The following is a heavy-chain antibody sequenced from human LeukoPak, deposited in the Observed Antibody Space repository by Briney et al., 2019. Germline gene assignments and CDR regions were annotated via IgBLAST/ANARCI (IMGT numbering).Heavy chain of an antibody. CDR3: ARVTPYYYDSSGYVAGSNFDY. J-gene: IGHJ4*02. CDR2: IYYSGST. V-gene: IGHV4-59*12. D-gene: IGHD3-22*01. Sequence: SETLSLPCTASGGSISSYYWSWIRHPPGKGLEWIGYIYYSGSTNYNPSRNSRVNIPVDTSKNQFSLKLSSATSADPAVHYCARVTPYYYDSSGYVAGSNFDYWGPGDLVTVSP. CDR1: GGSISSYY.